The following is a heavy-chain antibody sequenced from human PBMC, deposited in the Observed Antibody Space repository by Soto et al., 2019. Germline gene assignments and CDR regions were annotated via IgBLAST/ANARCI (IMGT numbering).Heavy chain of an antibody. Sequence: QLQLVQSGTEVKKPGSSVTVSCKASGGTFGNYAINWLRQAPGQGLQWMGDISPMFHKANYEQTFQGREPITADESTNTGYVELSSLRSEDTALYFCAREVEVHRPGFGAWGQGTLGTVSS. CDR1: GGTFGNYA. CDR3: AREVEVHRPGFGA. J-gene: IGHJ5*02. CDR2: ISPMFHKA. V-gene: IGHV1-69*01. D-gene: IGHD2-2*01.